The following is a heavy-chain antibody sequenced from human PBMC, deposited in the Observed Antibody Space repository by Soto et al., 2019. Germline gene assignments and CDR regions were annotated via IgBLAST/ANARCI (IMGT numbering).Heavy chain of an antibody. CDR1: GYTFTNYG. CDR3: AREAWIQLWSSGFDP. J-gene: IGHJ5*02. V-gene: IGHV1-3*01. CDR2: INAGKGNT. D-gene: IGHD5-18*01. Sequence: ASVKVSCKASGYTFTNYGVSWVRQAPGQGLEWMGWINAGKGNTKYSQKFQGRVTITRDTSASTAYMELSSLRSEDTAVYYCAREAWIQLWSSGFDPWGQGTLVTAPQ.